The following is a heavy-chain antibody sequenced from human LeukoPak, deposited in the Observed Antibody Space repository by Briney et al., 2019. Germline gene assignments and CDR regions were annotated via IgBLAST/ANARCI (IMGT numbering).Heavy chain of an antibody. Sequence: ASVKVSCKASGYTFTSYYMHWVRQAPGQGLEWMGIINPSGGSTSYAQKFQGRVTMTRDTSTSTAYMELRSLRSDDTAVYYCARDSISVATINYYWGQGTLVTVSS. D-gene: IGHD5-12*01. J-gene: IGHJ4*02. CDR1: GYTFTSYY. CDR2: INPSGGST. CDR3: ARDSISVATINYY. V-gene: IGHV1-46*01.